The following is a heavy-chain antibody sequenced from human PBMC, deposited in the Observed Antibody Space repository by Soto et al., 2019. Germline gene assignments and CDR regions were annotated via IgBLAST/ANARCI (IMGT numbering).Heavy chain of an antibody. Sequence: VGSLRLSCAASGFIFSTYAMNWVRQAPGKGLEWVSAISNSGGSTYYAESVRARFTISRDNSINTLFLIMSALRTEDTAVYYCAHPRGYGVFDAVDIWGQGTMVTV. J-gene: IGHJ3*02. CDR3: AHPRGYGVFDAVDI. D-gene: IGHD4-17*01. CDR2: ISNSGGST. V-gene: IGHV3-23*01. CDR1: GFIFSTYA.